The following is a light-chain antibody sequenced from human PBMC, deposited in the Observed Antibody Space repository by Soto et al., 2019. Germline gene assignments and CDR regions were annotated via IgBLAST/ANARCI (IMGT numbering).Light chain of an antibody. CDR2: GAS. CDR3: QQYNNWPLT. J-gene: IGKJ4*01. V-gene: IGKV3-15*01. CDR1: QTITSS. Sequence: EIVMTQSPATLSVYPGERATLSCRASQTITSSLAWYQQKPGQAPRLLIYGASTRATGIPARFSGSGSGTEFTLTIDSLQSEDFAVYYCQQYNNWPLTFGGGTKVDI.